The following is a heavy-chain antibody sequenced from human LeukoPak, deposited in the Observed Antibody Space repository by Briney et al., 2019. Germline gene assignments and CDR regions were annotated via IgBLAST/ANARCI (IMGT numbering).Heavy chain of an antibody. CDR1: GLKLGDFA. J-gene: IGHJ4*02. D-gene: IGHD1-7*01. CDR2: ISWNGATL. CDR3: AKLCDWNSIDH. Sequence: PGGSLRLSCIGSGLKLGDFAMHWVRQSPGKGLEWVAGISWNGATLDYADSLRGRFTISRDNAKNSLYLQMSNLRSEDTAVYYCAKLCDWNSIDHRGRGTLVTVSS. V-gene: IGHV3-9*01.